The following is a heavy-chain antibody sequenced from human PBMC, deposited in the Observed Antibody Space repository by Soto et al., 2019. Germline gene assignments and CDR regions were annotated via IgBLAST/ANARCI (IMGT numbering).Heavy chain of an antibody. D-gene: IGHD3-3*01. CDR1: GGSFSGYY. CDR3: ARGYDFWSGYPSKNRYYYYYYGMDV. V-gene: IGHV4-34*01. J-gene: IGHJ6*02. Sequence: KPSETLSLTCAVYGGSFSGYYWSWIRQPPGKGLEWIGEINHSGSTNYNPSLKSRVTISVDTSKNQFPLKLSSVTAADTAVYYCARGYDFWSGYPSKNRYYYYYYGMDVWGQGTTVTVSS. CDR2: INHSGST.